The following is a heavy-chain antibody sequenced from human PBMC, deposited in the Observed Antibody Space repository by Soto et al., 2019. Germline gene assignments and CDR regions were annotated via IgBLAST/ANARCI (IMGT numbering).Heavy chain of an antibody. Sequence: SETLSLTCAVSGYSITRTYYWGWIRQPPGKGLEWIGCIYHSGSAYYNPSLKSRVTISVDTSNNQFSLTMNSVTAADTAVYYCVRDGYYDPKPSPDYWGQGLLVTVSS. D-gene: IGHD3-22*01. V-gene: IGHV4-38-2*02. CDR3: VRDGYYDPKPSPDY. CDR2: IYHSGSA. CDR1: GYSITRTYY. J-gene: IGHJ4*02.